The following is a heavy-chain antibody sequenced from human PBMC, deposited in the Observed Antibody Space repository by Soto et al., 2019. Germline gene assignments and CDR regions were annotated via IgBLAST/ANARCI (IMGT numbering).Heavy chain of an antibody. CDR2: FSGSGDST. J-gene: IGHJ5*02. CDR3: ATSGTEPVVVVTAPNWFDP. CDR1: GFTFSSYA. V-gene: IGHV3-23*01. Sequence: GGSLRLSCAASGFTFSSYAMSWVRQAPGKGLEWVSAFSGSGDSTYYADSVKGRFTISRDNSKNTLYLQMNSLRAEDTAVYYCATSGTEPVVVVTAPNWFDPWGQGTLVTVSS. D-gene: IGHD2-21*02.